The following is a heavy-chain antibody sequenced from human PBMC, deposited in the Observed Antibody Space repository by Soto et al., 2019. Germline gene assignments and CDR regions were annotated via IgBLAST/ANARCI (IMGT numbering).Heavy chain of an antibody. CDR3: AKTALGWLGP. CDR1: VAPSIVTT. Sequence: PSETCPSPAVSLVAPSIVTTGAGSGSPQGRDWSGLAIFFYSGRSGSTNYNPSLKGRVTISVDTSKNQFSLKVSSVTAADTAVYYCAKTALGWLGPWGHGTLVTVS. D-gene: IGHD2-21*02. J-gene: IGHJ5*02. CDR2: FFYSGRSGST. V-gene: IGHV4-59*01.